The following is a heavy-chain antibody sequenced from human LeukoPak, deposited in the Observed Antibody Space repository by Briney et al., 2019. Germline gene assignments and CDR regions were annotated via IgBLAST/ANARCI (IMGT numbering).Heavy chain of an antibody. J-gene: IGHJ4*02. CDR2: IIPIFGTA. Sequence: ASVNVSRKASGGTFSSYAISWVRQARGQGLEWMGGIIPIFGTANYAQKFQGRVTITADESTSTAYMELSSLRSEDTAVYYCARFSGYSSGWYGWGQGTLVTVSS. CDR3: ARFSGYSSGWYG. CDR1: GGTFSSYA. V-gene: IGHV1-69*01. D-gene: IGHD6-19*01.